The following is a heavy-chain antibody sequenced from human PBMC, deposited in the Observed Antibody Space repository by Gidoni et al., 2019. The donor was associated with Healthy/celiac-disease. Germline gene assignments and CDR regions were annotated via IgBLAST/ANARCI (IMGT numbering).Heavy chain of an antibody. D-gene: IGHD3-10*01. CDR1: GGSISSSY. V-gene: IGHV4-59*01. J-gene: IGHJ4*02. Sequence: QVQLQESGPGLVKPSEPLSLTCTVSGGSISSSYWSWIRQPPGKGLEWIGYIYYSGSTNYNPSLKSRVTISVDTSKNQFSLKLSSVTAADTAVYYCARARGGALFDYWGQGTLVTVSS. CDR2: IYYSGST. CDR3: ARARGGALFDY.